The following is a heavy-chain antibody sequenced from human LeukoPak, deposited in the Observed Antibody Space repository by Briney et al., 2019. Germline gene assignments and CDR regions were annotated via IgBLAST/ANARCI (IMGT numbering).Heavy chain of an antibody. D-gene: IGHD3-3*01. V-gene: IGHV4/OR15-8*02. CDR3: ARVIPHGWRQSDF. J-gene: IGHJ4*02. CDR2: IFQSGST. CDR1: GTSINNNKW. Sequence: PSETLSLTCAVSGTSINNNKWWSWVRQPPGKGLEWIGEIFQSGSTNFNPSLKSRVTMSMDKSKNQFSLKLTSVTDADTAIYFCARVIPHGWRQSDFWGQGTLVTVSS.